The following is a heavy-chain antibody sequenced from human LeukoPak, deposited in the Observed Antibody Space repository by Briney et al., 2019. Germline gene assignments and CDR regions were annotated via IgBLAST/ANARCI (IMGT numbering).Heavy chain of an antibody. CDR1: GFTFSSYG. J-gene: IGHJ4*02. V-gene: IGHV3-30*02. Sequence: GGSLRLSCAASGFTFSSYGMHWVRQAPGKGLEWVAFIRYDGSNKYYADSVKGRFTISRDNSKNTLYLQMNSLRAEDTAVYYCAKGPRAVAGNPFDYWGQGTLVTVSS. D-gene: IGHD6-19*01. CDR3: AKGPRAVAGNPFDY. CDR2: IRYDGSNK.